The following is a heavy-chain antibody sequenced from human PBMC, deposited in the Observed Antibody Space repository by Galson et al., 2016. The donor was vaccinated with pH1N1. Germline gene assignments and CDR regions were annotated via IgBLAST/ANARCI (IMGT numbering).Heavy chain of an antibody. V-gene: IGHV3-11*04. CDR2: ISPSGSTI. Sequence: FTCAGSGCTFSDYYMSWIRQAPGKGLERVSYISPSGSTIYYAGSVKGRFTISRDNAKNSLYLQMNSLRSEDTAVYYCARELSCYPHCFYYYGMDVGGQGTTVTVSS. J-gene: IGHJ6*02. CDR1: GCTFSDYY. D-gene: IGHD5-12*01. CDR3: ARELSCYPHCFYYYGMDV.